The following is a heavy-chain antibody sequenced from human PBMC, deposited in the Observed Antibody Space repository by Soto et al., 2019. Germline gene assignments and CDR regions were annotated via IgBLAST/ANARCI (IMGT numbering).Heavy chain of an antibody. Sequence: GPSVKVSCKASGYTFTSYGISWVRQAPGQGLEWMGWISAYNGNTNYAQKLQGRVTMTTDTSTSTAYMELRSLRSGDTAVYYCARAWIYDSSGYYWEHDAYDISGQGTMVTVS. CDR1: GYTFTSYG. V-gene: IGHV1-18*01. D-gene: IGHD3-22*01. CDR3: ARAWIYDSSGYYWEHDAYDI. J-gene: IGHJ3*02. CDR2: ISAYNGNT.